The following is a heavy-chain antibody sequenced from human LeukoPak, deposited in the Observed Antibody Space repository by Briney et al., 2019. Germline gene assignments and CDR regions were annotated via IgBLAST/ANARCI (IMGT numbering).Heavy chain of an antibody. CDR3: AKVQRFLEWFFDY. J-gene: IGHJ4*02. Sequence: GGSLRLSCAASGFTFSSYAMSWVRQAPGKGLEWVPAISGSGGSTYYADSVKGRFTISRDNSKNTLYLQMNSLRAEDTAVYYCAKVQRFLEWFFDYWGQGTLVTVSS. D-gene: IGHD3-3*01. V-gene: IGHV3-23*01. CDR1: GFTFSSYA. CDR2: ISGSGGST.